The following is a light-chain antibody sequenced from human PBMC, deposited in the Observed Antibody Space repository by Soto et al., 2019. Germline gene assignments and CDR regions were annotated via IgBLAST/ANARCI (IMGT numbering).Light chain of an antibody. CDR1: QSISSN. Sequence: EIVMTQSPATLSVSPGERATLSCRASQSISSNLAWYQQKPGQAPRLLIYGASTRATGIPATFSGSGSGKEFTLTISSLQSEDFAVYYCQQYNNWPFTFGPGTKLDIK. V-gene: IGKV3-15*01. CDR2: GAS. J-gene: IGKJ3*01. CDR3: QQYNNWPFT.